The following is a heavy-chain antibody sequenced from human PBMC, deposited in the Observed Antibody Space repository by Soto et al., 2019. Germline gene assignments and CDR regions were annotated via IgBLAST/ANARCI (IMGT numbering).Heavy chain of an antibody. D-gene: IGHD3-22*01. V-gene: IGHV2-5*02. CDR3: AHRPNYDSSGAFYYFDY. Sequence: SGPTLVNPTQTLTLTCTFSGFSLSTSGVGVGWIRQPPGKALEWLALIYWDDDKRYSPSLKSRLTITKDTSKNQVVLTMTNMDPVDTATYYCAHRPNYDSSGAFYYFDYWGQGTLVTVSS. CDR1: GFSLSTSGVG. CDR2: IYWDDDK. J-gene: IGHJ4*02.